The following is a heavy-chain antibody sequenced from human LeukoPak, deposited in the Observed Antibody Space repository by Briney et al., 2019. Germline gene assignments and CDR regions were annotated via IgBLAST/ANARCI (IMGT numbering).Heavy chain of an antibody. CDR2: ITASGTAM. J-gene: IGHJ4*02. D-gene: IGHD1-26*01. CDR3: ASSGSYRFDY. Sequence: GGSLRLSCAASGVTFSSYSMNWVRQAPGKGLEWVSHITASGTAMFYADSVKGRFTISRDNAKNSLYLQMNSLRDEDTAVYYCASSGSYRFDYWGQGTLVTVSS. V-gene: IGHV3-48*02. CDR1: GVTFSSYS.